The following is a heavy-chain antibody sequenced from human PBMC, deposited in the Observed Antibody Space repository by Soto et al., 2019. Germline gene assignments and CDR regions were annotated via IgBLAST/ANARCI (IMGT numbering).Heavy chain of an antibody. Sequence: PSETLCLTCTVSGGSISSYYWSWIRQPPGKGLEWIGYIYYSGSTNYNPSLKSRVTISVDTSKNQFSLKLSSVTAADTAVYYCARYWSGGTTFDYWGQGTLVTVSS. J-gene: IGHJ4*02. V-gene: IGHV4-59*08. CDR2: IYYSGST. CDR1: GGSISSYY. CDR3: ARYWSGGTTFDY. D-gene: IGHD1-1*01.